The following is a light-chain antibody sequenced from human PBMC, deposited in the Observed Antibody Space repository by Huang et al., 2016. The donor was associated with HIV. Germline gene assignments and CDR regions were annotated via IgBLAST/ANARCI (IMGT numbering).Light chain of an antibody. CDR1: ATVTSGY. Sequence: DIVLTQSPGTLSLSPGERATLSCRASATVTSGYLAWYQQKPGQAPRLLLFGSSTRGTGIPDRFTGSGAGTDFTLTITRLEREDVAMYYCQQYGGSPRTFGQGTKLELK. V-gene: IGKV3-20*01. CDR3: QQYGGSPRT. J-gene: IGKJ2*01. CDR2: GSS.